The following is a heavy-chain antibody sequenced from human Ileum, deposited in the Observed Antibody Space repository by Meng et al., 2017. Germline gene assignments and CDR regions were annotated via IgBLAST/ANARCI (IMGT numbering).Heavy chain of an antibody. CDR2: IYHSGLV. V-gene: IGHV4-4*02. CDR3: AANSGKKMHS. CDR1: GDSNSTTNW. D-gene: IGHD4-23*01. J-gene: IGHJ4*02. Sequence: QAQVQASARRLVKPSGTLSLTCAVSGDSNSTTNWWNWVRQPPGEGLEWIGEIYHSGLVNYNLSLKSRVTLSIDKSKNQFSLKLISVTAADTGVYYCAANSGKKMHSWGQGTLVTVSS.